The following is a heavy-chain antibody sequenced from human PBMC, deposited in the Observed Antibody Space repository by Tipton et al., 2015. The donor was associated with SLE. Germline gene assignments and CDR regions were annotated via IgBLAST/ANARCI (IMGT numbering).Heavy chain of an antibody. D-gene: IGHD6-13*01. J-gene: IGHJ4*02. CDR1: GFTFSSYG. CDR2: IWYDGSRK. CDR3: VATGSIDS. Sequence: SLRLSCAASGFTFSSYGMHWVRQAPGKGLEWVAVIWYDGSRKYYADSVKGRFTISRDFSKNTGYLEMNSLRAEDTAMYYCVATGSIDSWGQGTLVTVSS. V-gene: IGHV3-33*01.